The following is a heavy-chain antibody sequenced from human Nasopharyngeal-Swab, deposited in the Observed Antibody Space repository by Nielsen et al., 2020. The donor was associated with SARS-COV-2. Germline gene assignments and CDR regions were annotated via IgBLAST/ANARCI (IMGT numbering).Heavy chain of an antibody. D-gene: IGHD5-24*01. V-gene: IGHV3-13*04. CDR2: IGTAGDT. CDR1: GFTFSSYD. J-gene: IGHJ6*02. CDR3: ARGWRDGYSHYYYYGMDV. Sequence: GESLKISCAASGFTFSSYDMHWVRQATGKGLEWVSAIGTAGDTYYPGSVKGRFTISRENAKNSLYLQMNSLRAGDTAVYYCARGWRDGYSHYYYYGMDVWGQGTTVTVS.